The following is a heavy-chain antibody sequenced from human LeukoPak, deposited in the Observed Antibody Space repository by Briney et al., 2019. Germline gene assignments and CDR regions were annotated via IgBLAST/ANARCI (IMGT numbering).Heavy chain of an antibody. CDR3: AKTSAYCGGDCYSRPDYDAFDI. V-gene: IGHV3-30*02. Sequence: GGSLRLSCAASGSTFSSYGMHWVRQAPGKGLEWVAFIRYDGSNKYYADSVKGRFTISRDNSKNTLYLQMNSLRAEDTAVYYCAKTSAYCGGDCYSRPDYDAFDIWGQGTMVTVSS. CDR1: GSTFSSYG. J-gene: IGHJ3*02. CDR2: IRYDGSNK. D-gene: IGHD2-21*02.